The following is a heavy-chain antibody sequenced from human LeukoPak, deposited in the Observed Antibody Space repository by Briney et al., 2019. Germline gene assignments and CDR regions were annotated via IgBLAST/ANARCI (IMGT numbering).Heavy chain of an antibody. CDR2: ISGSGGST. D-gene: IGHD3-10*01. CDR1: GFTFSSYA. Sequence: GGSLRLSCAAPGFTFSSYAMSWVRQAAGKGLEWVSAISGSGGSTYYADSVKGRFTISRDNSKNTLYLQMNSLRAEDTAVYYCAKAGVRGDFQHWGQGTLVTVSS. V-gene: IGHV3-23*01. J-gene: IGHJ1*01. CDR3: AKAGVRGDFQH.